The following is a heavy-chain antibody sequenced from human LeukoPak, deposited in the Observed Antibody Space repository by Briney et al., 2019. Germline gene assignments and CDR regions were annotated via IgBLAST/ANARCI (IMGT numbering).Heavy chain of an antibody. Sequence: SETLSLTCTVSGGSISSYYWSWIRQPPGKGLEWIGSIYYSGSTYYNPSLKSRVTISVDTSKDQFSLKLSSVTAADTAVYYCARGRYYFDYWGQGTLVTVSS. J-gene: IGHJ4*02. CDR1: GGSISSYY. CDR3: ARGRYYFDY. V-gene: IGHV4-39*07. CDR2: IYYSGST.